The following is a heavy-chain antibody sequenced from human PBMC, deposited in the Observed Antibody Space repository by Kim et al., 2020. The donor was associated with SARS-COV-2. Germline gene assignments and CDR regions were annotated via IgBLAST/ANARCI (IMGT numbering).Heavy chain of an antibody. CDR1: GGSISSSNHY. D-gene: IGHD1-26*01. V-gene: IGHV4-39*07. CDR2: ISETGRT. J-gene: IGHJ6*01. Sequence: SETLSLTCAVSGGSISSSNHYWGWIRQPQGMGLEWIGSISETGRTYHNLSLMSRVTMSLDTSKNQLSLKLTSVTAADTAVYYCSRTFGYVVATDHGMDV. CDR3: SRTFGYVVATDHGMDV.